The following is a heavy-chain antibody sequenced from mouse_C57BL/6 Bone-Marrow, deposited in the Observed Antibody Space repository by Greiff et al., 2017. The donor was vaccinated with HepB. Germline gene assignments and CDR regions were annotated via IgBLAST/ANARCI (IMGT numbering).Heavy chain of an antibody. CDR2: ILPSIGRT. J-gene: IGHJ4*01. Sequence: QVQLQQSGSELRSPGSSVKLSCKDFDSEVFPIAYMSWVRQKPGHGFEWIGGILPSIGRTIYGEKFEDKATLDADTLSNTAYLELNSLTSEDSAIYYCARPHYYGSSWGAMDYWGQGTSVTVSS. CDR3: ARPHYYGSSWGAMDY. V-gene: IGHV15-2*01. D-gene: IGHD1-1*01. CDR1: DSEVFPIAY.